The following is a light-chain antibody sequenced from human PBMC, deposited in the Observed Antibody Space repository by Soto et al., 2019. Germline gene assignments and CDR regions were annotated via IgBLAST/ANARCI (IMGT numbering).Light chain of an antibody. CDR2: EVS. Sequence: QSVLTQPASVSGSPGQSITISCTGTSRDVGGYNYVSWYQQHPGEAPKLMIYEVSNRPSGVSNRSSGSKSGDTASLTISGLQAEDEADYYCYSYTGSSTPYVYGTGTKLTVL. CDR1: SRDVGGYNY. CDR3: YSYTGSSTPYV. V-gene: IGLV2-14*01. J-gene: IGLJ1*01.